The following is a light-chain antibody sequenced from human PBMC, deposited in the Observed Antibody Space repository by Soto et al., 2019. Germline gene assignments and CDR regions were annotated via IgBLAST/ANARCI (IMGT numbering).Light chain of an antibody. J-gene: IGKJ4*01. CDR3: QHYDTSLN. CDR1: QSVSRSN. CDR2: GAS. Sequence: EIVLTQSPGTLSLSPGERATLSCRASQSVSRSNFAWYQQKPGQAPRLLIYGASSRATGIPDRFSGAGSGTDFTLSIDRLEPEDFAVYYCQHYDTSLNFGGGTKVEL. V-gene: IGKV3-20*01.